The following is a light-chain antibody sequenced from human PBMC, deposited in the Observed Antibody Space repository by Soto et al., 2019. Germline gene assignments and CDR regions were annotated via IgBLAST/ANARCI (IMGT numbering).Light chain of an antibody. Sequence: DIQLTQSPSLLSASVGDRVTITCLASQGISNDLAWYQQKPAEAPKVLIFVASKLQAGVPSRFSGNRSGTEFTLTINSLQPEDVATYYCQQLNSYPYTCGQGTKLEIK. CDR1: QGISND. V-gene: IGKV1-9*01. CDR2: VAS. CDR3: QQLNSYPYT. J-gene: IGKJ2*01.